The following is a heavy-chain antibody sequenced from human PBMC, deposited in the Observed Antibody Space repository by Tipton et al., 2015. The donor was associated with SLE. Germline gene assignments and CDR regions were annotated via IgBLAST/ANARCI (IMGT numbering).Heavy chain of an antibody. CDR2: INSDGSST. V-gene: IGHV3-74*01. CDR3: ARDTHTYYFDY. Sequence: SLRLSCAASGFTVSSNYMNWVRQAPGKGLVWVSRINSDGSSTSYADSVKGRFTISRDNSKNTLYLQMNSLRAEDTAVYYCARDTHTYYFDYWGQGALVTVSS. J-gene: IGHJ4*02. CDR1: GFTVSSNY.